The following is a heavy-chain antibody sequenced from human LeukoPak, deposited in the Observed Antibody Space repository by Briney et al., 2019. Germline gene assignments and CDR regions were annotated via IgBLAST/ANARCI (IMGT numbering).Heavy chain of an antibody. CDR2: IDYSGST. J-gene: IGHJ1*01. CDR1: GGSISSCGYY. D-gene: IGHD3-22*01. V-gene: IGHV4-31*03. CDR3: AAGDSSGYYSGAEYFQH. Sequence: TLSLTCTVSGGSISSCGYYWSWNRQHPGKGWEWLGYIDYSGSTYYNPSLKSRVTKSVDTSKNQFSLKLSSVTAADTAVYYCAAGDSSGYYSGAEYFQHWGQGTLVTVSS.